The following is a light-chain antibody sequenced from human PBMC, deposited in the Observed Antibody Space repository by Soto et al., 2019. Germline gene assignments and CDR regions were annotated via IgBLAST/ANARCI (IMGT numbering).Light chain of an antibody. Sequence: EVVLTQSPATLSSFPGDRATLSCRASQYINTSLAWYQHRPGQAPRLLIYHASTRGAGIPARFSASGTGTDFTLTISGVQPEDFAVYYCHQRQSRPRTFGQGTKVDNK. CDR1: QYINTS. CDR2: HAS. J-gene: IGKJ1*01. CDR3: HQRQSRPRT. V-gene: IGKV3-11*01.